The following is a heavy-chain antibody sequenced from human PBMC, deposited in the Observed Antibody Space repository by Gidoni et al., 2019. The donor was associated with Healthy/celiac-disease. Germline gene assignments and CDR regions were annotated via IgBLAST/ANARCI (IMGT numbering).Heavy chain of an antibody. J-gene: IGHJ5*02. CDR1: GFTFSSYS. V-gene: IGHV3-21*01. D-gene: IGHD4-17*01. Sequence: EVQLVESGGGLVKPGGSLRLSCAASGFTFSSYSMNWVRQAPGKGLALVSSISSSSSYIYYADSVKGRFTISRDNAKNSLYLQMNSLRAEDTAVYYCARDYGDYVECWFDPWGQGTLVTVSS. CDR2: ISSSSSYI. CDR3: ARDYGDYVECWFDP.